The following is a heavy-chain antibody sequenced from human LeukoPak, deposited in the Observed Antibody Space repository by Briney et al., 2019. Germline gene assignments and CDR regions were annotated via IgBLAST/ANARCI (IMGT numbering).Heavy chain of an antibody. CDR2: ISWNSGSI. D-gene: IGHD3-16*02. Sequence: GGSLRLSCAASGFTFDDYAMHWVRQAPGKGLEWVSGISWNSGSIGYADSVKGRFTISRDNAKNSLYLQMNSLRAEDTAVYYCAKAMLGYRYYYYYYYMDVWGKGTTVTVSS. V-gene: IGHV3-9*01. J-gene: IGHJ6*03. CDR1: GFTFDDYA. CDR3: AKAMLGYRYYYYYYYMDV.